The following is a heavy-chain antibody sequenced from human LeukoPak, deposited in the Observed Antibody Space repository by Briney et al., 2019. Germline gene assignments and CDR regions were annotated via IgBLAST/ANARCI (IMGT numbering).Heavy chain of an antibody. V-gene: IGHV3-33*01. D-gene: IGHD1-26*01. Sequence: QPGGSLRLSCAASGFTFSRYGMHWVRQAPGKGLEWVAVIWYDGSNEYYADSVKGRFTIFRDNSKNTLHLQMNSLRAEDTAVYYCARPLVGDALDYSGQGTLVTVSS. CDR2: IWYDGSNE. CDR3: ARPLVGDALDY. J-gene: IGHJ4*02. CDR1: GFTFSRYG.